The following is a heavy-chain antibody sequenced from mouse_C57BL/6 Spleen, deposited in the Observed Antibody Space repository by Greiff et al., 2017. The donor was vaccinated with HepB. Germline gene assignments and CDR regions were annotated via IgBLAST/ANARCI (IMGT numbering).Heavy chain of an antibody. CDR2: IDPSDSYT. J-gene: IGHJ2*01. V-gene: IGHV1-50*01. CDR3: ARWGDFDY. CDR1: GYTFTSYW. Sequence: QVQLQQPGAELVKPGASVKLSCKASGYTFTSYWMQWVNQRPGQGLEWIGEIDPSDSYTNYNQKFKGKATLTVDTSSSTAYMQLSSLTSEDSAVYYCARWGDFDYWGQGTTLTVSS.